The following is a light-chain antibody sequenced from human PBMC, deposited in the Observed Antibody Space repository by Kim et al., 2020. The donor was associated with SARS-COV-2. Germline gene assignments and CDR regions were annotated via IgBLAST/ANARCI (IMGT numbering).Light chain of an antibody. CDR3: LAWDSSTECV. Sequence: SYELTQPPSVSVSLGQTASITCSGDKVGYKHVSWYQQKSGQSPVVVIYQDDKRPSGIPERFSGSNSGDTATLTISATQSVDEADYYCLAWDSSTECVFGT. CDR1: KVGYKH. V-gene: IGLV3-1*01. CDR2: QDD. J-gene: IGLJ1*01.